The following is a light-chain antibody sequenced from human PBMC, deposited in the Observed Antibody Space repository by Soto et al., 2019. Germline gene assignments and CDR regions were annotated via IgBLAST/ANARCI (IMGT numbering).Light chain of an antibody. V-gene: IGKV3D-15*01. CDR3: QQYNNWPLT. CDR1: QSVSSN. J-gene: IGKJ4*01. CDR2: GAS. Sequence: IVLTQSPGTLSLSSGERATLSCRASQSVSSNYLAWYQQKPGQAPRLLIYGASSRATGIPDRFSGSGSGTELTLTISSLQSEDFAVYYCQQYNNWPLTFGGGTKVDIK.